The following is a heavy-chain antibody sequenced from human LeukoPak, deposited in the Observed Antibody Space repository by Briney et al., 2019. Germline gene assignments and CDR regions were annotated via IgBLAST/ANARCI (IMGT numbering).Heavy chain of an antibody. D-gene: IGHD2-21*01. CDR3: ARSAYRGGDCYSNYYYYYYMDV. V-gene: IGHV1-46*03. CDR2: INPSGGST. Sequence: ASVKVSCKASGYTFTSYYMHWVRQAPGQGLEWMGIINPSGGSTSYAQKLQGRVTMTRDTSTSTVYMELSSLRSEDTAVYYCARSAYRGGDCYSNYYYYYYMDVWGKGTTVTVSS. J-gene: IGHJ6*03. CDR1: GYTFTSYY.